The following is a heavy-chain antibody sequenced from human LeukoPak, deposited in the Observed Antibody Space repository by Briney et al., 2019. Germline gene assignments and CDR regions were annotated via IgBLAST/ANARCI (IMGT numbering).Heavy chain of an antibody. CDR2: ISRGGGST. D-gene: IGHD1-1*01. J-gene: IGHJ4*02. CDR1: GFTFSNSA. CDR3: AKEVRPNDY. V-gene: IGHV3-23*01. Sequence: GGSLRLSCAASGFTFSNSAMCWVRQAPGKGLEWVSGISRGGGSTYYADSVKGRFTISRDTSIDTLYLQMNRLRAEDTAVYYCAKEVRPNDYWGQGTLVTVSS.